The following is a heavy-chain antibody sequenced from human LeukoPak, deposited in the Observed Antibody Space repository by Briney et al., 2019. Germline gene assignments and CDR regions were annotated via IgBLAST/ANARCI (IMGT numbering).Heavy chain of an antibody. CDR3: ARGSKFARYSYGFGHFDY. J-gene: IGHJ4*02. V-gene: IGHV1-8*01. CDR1: GYTFTSYD. D-gene: IGHD5-18*01. Sequence: GASVKVSCKASGYTFTSYDINWVRQATGQGLEWMGWMNPNSGNTGYTQKFQGRVTMTRNTSISTAYMELSSLRSEDTAVYYCARGSKFARYSYGFGHFDYWGQGTLVTVSS. CDR2: MNPNSGNT.